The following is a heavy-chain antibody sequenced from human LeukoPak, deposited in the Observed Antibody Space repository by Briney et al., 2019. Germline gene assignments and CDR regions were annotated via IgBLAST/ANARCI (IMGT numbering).Heavy chain of an antibody. CDR2: ISYDGANQ. CDR3: VKGRQQEPTIRDYGLDY. Sequence: GGSLRLSCAASGFTFSTHALHWVRQAPGKGLEWVAVISYDGANQYYADYVKGRFTISRDNSNNTLFLQVNSLRTEDTAVYYCVKGRQQEPTIRDYGLDYWGQGTLVSVSS. CDR1: GFTFSTHA. D-gene: IGHD4-17*01. V-gene: IGHV3-30-3*02. J-gene: IGHJ4*02.